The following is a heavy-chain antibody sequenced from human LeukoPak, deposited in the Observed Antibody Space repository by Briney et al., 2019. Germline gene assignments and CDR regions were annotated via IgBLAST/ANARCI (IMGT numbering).Heavy chain of an antibody. CDR2: IYTSGST. V-gene: IGHV4-4*07. CDR3: ARGLAPNWFDP. D-gene: IGHD3-3*02. J-gene: IGHJ5*02. Sequence: SETLSLTCIVSGGSISNYYWTWIRQPAGKGLEWIGRIYTSGSTNYNPSLKSRVTMSVDTSKNQFSLKLTSVTAADTAVYYCARGLAPNWFDPWGQGTLVTVSS. CDR1: GGSISNYY.